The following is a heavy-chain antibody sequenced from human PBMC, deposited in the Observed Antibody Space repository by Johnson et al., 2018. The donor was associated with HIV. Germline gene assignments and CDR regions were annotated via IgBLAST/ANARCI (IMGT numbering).Heavy chain of an antibody. Sequence: VQLVESGGGLVQPGRSLRLSCAASGFTFDDYAMHWVRQAPGKGLEWVSGISWNRGSIGYADSVKGRFTISRDNAKNSLYLQMNSLRAEDTALYYCAKSSSAYAFDIWGQGTMVTVSS. J-gene: IGHJ3*02. CDR3: AKSSSAYAFDI. CDR1: GFTFDDYA. CDR2: ISWNRGSI. D-gene: IGHD6-13*01. V-gene: IGHV3-9*01.